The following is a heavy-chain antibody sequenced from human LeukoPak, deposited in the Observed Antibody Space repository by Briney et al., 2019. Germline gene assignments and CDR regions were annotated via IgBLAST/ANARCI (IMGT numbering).Heavy chain of an antibody. Sequence: SETLSLTCAVSGGSISSGGYSWSWIRQPPGKGLEWIGYIYYSGSTNYNPSLKSRVTISVDTSKNQLSLKLSSVTAADTAVYYCARGQRGYFDYWGQGTLVTVSS. CDR2: IYYSGST. J-gene: IGHJ4*02. CDR1: GGSISSGGYS. CDR3: ARGQRGYFDY. V-gene: IGHV4-61*08. D-gene: IGHD1-1*01.